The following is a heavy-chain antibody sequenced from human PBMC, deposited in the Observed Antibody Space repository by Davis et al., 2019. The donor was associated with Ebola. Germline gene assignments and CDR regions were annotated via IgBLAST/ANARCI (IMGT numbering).Heavy chain of an antibody. CDR2: IYSGGST. V-gene: IGHV3-53*01. Sequence: GESLKISCAASGFTVSSNYMSWVRQAPGKGLEWVSVIYSGGSTYYADSVKGRFTISRDNSKNTLYLQMNSLRAEDTAVYYWARVPYGGTTVYWGQGTLVTVSS. CDR1: GFTVSSNY. J-gene: IGHJ4*02. D-gene: IGHD1-7*01. CDR3: ARVPYGGTTVY.